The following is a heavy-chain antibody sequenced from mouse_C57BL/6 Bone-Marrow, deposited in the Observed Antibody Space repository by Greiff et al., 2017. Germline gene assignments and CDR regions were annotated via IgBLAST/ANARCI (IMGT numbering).Heavy chain of an antibody. D-gene: IGHD4-1*01. CDR3: AREELGLFCYFDV. J-gene: IGHJ1*03. V-gene: IGHV1-50*01. CDR1: GYTFTSYW. Sequence: QVQLQQPGAELVKPGASVKLSCKASGYTFTSYWMQWVKQRPGQGLEWIGEIDPSDSYTNYNQKFKGKATLTVDTSSSTAYMQLGSLTSEDSAVYYCAREELGLFCYFDVWGTGTTVTVSS. CDR2: IDPSDSYT.